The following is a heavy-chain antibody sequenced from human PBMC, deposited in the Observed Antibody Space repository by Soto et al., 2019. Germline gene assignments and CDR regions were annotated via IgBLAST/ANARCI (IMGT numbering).Heavy chain of an antibody. CDR3: AKDLSMIRGVIYYGMDV. J-gene: IGHJ6*02. V-gene: IGHV3-23*01. D-gene: IGHD3-10*01. CDR2: ITSGGST. CDR1: GFTFSSYA. Sequence: EVQLLESGGGLVQPGGSLRLSCAASGFTFSSYAMSWVRQAPGKGLEWVSVITSGGSTYYADSVKGRFTISRDNSKNTLYLQMNSRRAEDTAVYYCAKDLSMIRGVIYYGMDVWGQGTTVTVSS.